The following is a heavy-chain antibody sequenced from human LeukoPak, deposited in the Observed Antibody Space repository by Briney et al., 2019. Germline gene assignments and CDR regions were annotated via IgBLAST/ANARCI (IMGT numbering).Heavy chain of an antibody. J-gene: IGHJ4*02. D-gene: IGHD3-10*01. CDR1: GFTVSRNY. V-gene: IGHV3-53*01. Sequence: GGSLRLSCAASGFTVSRNYMRWVRQAPGKGLEWVSIIYSGDNTYYADSVKGRFTISRDSSKNTLYLQMSSLRVEDTAVYYCARGGMVRGAPLDYWGQGTLVTVSS. CDR2: IYSGDNT. CDR3: ARGGMVRGAPLDY.